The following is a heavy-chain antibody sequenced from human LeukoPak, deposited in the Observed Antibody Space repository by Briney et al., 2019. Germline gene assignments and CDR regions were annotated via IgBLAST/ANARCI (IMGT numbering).Heavy chain of an antibody. CDR3: ARHVGSSGYSAFDY. V-gene: IGHV4-39*01. CDR1: GGSISSSSYY. J-gene: IGHJ4*02. CDR2: IYYSGST. D-gene: IGHD3-22*01. Sequence: PSETLSLTCTVSGGSISSSSYYWGWIRQPPGKGLDWVGGIYYSGSTYYNPSLKSRVTISVDTSKNQFSLKLYSVTAADTAVYYCARHVGSSGYSAFDYWGQGTLVTVSS.